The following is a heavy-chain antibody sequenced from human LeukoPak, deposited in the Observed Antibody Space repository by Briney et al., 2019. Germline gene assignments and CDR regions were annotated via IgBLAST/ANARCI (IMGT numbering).Heavy chain of an antibody. CDR2: ISNGNSPI. V-gene: IGHV3-48*01. Sequence: GGSLRLSCAASAASGFTFSSFIMNWVRQAPGKGLEWVSYISNGNSPIYYADSVKGRFTISRGNSKNTLYLQMNSLRAEDTAVYYCARALIVVVPAATDYWGQGTLVTVSS. CDR1: GFTFSSFI. J-gene: IGHJ4*02. D-gene: IGHD2-2*01. CDR3: ARALIVVVPAATDY.